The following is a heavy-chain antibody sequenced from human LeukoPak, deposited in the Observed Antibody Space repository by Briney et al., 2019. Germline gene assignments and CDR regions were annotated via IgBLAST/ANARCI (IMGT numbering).Heavy chain of an antibody. CDR1: GGSISGFH. Sequence: SETLSLTCTVSGGSISGFHWSWIRQPPGKGLEYIGDVFYSGGTNYNSSLKSRLTISVDTSRNQFSLKLTSVTAADTAVYYCARHRGYSYGPDFDYWGQGTLVTVSS. CDR3: ARHRGYSYGPDFDY. D-gene: IGHD5-18*01. J-gene: IGHJ4*02. V-gene: IGHV4-59*08. CDR2: VFYSGGT.